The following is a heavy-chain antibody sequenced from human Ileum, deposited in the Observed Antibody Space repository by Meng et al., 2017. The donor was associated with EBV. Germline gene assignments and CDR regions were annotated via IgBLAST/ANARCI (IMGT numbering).Heavy chain of an antibody. J-gene: IGHJ4*02. CDR3: ARGGTNYYASVESFLF. Sequence: QVLLVPAGASVQKPGSSVTVSSKSSGGPFNSYAISWLRQAPGKGPEWMGGIIPMFGTPNYPQKFRGRITITADESTSTVYMELRSLRSEDTAVYYCARGGTNYYASVESFLFWGQGTLVTVSS. CDR2: IIPMFGTP. D-gene: IGHD3-16*01. CDR1: GGPFNSYA. V-gene: IGHV1-69*01.